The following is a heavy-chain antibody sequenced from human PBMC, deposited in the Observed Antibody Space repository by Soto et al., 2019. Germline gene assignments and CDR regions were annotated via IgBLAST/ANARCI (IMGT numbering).Heavy chain of an antibody. Sequence: QAHVVESGGGVAQPGRSLRLSCAGCGFTFTSYGMHWLRQAPDTRLEWVAVISYHGALQHYADSVKNRCTISGDNSKKIVLPQLDSRIAEDTALYSFVSDRGTGHASVASSWGQVTLVRFSS. CDR2: ISYHGALQ. D-gene: IGHD3-10*01. CDR3: VSDRGTGHASVASS. V-gene: IGHV3-30*03. J-gene: IGHJ5*01. CDR1: GFTFTSYG.